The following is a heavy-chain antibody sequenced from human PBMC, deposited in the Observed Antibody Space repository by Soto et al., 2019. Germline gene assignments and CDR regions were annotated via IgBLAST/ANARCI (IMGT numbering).Heavy chain of an antibody. Sequence: GGSLRLSCAASGFTFGDFWMNWVRQAPGKGLEWVANIKEDGSEKYFLDSVKGRFTISRDNAKNSLYLQINSLRAEDTGVYYCARDLGRTAAGYYYYDAMDVWGQGTTVTSP. CDR3: ARDLGRTAAGYYYYDAMDV. CDR1: GFTFGDFW. D-gene: IGHD2-2*01. CDR2: IKEDGSEK. J-gene: IGHJ6*02. V-gene: IGHV3-7*01.